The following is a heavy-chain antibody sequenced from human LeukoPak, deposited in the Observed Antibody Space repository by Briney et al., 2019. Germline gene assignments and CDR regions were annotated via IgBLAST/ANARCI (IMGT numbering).Heavy chain of an antibody. CDR1: GFTFSNYG. D-gene: IGHD2-2*01. CDR2: IRNDGSIK. J-gene: IGHJ3*02. CDR3: AKDLGYYSSTSCSVAFDI. V-gene: IGHV3-30*02. Sequence: GGSLRLSCAASGFTFSNYGIHWVRQAPGKGLEWVAFIRNDGSIKYYADSVKGRLTISRDNSKNTLYLQMNSLRAEDTAVYYCAKDLGYYSSTSCSVAFDIWGQGTMVTVSS.